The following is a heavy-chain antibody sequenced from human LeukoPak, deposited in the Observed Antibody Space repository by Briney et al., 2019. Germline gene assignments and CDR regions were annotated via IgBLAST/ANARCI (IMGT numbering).Heavy chain of an antibody. Sequence: GASVKVSCKPSRGTFSSYAISWVRQAPRQGLQWMGRIIPILGIANYAQKFQGRVTITADKSTSTAYMELSRLRSEDTAVYYCASALAVGIAAARRDSLEMDVWGQGTTVTVSS. J-gene: IGHJ6*02. CDR1: RGTFSSYA. CDR3: ASALAVGIAAARRDSLEMDV. CDR2: IIPILGIA. D-gene: IGHD6-13*01. V-gene: IGHV1-69*10.